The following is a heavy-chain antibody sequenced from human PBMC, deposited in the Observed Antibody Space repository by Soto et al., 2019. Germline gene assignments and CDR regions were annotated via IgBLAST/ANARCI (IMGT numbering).Heavy chain of an antibody. V-gene: IGHV3-66*02. Sequence: PGGSLRLSCAGSGFTVTNKDMSWIRQAPGNGLEWVSIIYGGGATYYADSVKGRFTISRDNSKNTLYLQMNSLRAEDTAVYYCARDGIVATTPFDYWGQGTLVTVSS. CDR2: IYGGGAT. J-gene: IGHJ4*02. CDR3: ARDGIVATTPFDY. CDR1: GFTVTNKD. D-gene: IGHD5-12*01.